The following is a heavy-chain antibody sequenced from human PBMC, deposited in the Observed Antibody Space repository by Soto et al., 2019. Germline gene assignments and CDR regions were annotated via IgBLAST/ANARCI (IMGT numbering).Heavy chain of an antibody. D-gene: IGHD5-18*01. V-gene: IGHV3-7*03. CDR1: GFTFSRYW. CDR3: ARGDTPMITGMDSFDI. Sequence: EGSLRLSCAASGFTFSRYWMNWVRQAPGKGLEWVANIKQDGTEKNYVDSVKGRFTISRDNARKSLYLQMDSLRAGDTAVYFCARGDTPMITGMDSFDIWGQGTMVTVSS. J-gene: IGHJ3*02. CDR2: IKQDGTEK.